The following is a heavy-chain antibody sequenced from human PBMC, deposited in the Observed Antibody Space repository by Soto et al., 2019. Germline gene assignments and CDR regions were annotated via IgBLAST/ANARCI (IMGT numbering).Heavy chain of an antibody. V-gene: IGHV3-30*19. Sequence: QVQLVESGGGVVQPGTSLRVSCVGSGFTFRSYVMHWVRQAPGKGLEWVALTSYDGSDKYYDDSVRSRFTISRDNSRNTVDLQMDSLRLEDTALYYCARWGTTGGLDVWGQGTLVSVSS. J-gene: IGHJ1*01. CDR1: GFTFRSYV. CDR3: ARWGTTGGLDV. D-gene: IGHD3-16*01. CDR2: TSYDGSDK.